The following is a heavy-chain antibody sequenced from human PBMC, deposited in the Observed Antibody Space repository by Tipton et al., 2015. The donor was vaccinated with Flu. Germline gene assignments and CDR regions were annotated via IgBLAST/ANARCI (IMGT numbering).Heavy chain of an antibody. CDR3: ARDRIEVARYYYYGMDV. Sequence: SGFTFSSYGMHWVRQAPGKGLERVAVIWYDGSNKYHADSVKGRFTISRDNSKNTLYLQMNSRRAEDTAVYYCARDRIEVARYYYYGMDVWGQGTTVTVSS. D-gene: IGHD6-19*01. V-gene: IGHV3-33*01. CDR2: IWYDGSNK. CDR1: GFTFSSYG. J-gene: IGHJ6*02.